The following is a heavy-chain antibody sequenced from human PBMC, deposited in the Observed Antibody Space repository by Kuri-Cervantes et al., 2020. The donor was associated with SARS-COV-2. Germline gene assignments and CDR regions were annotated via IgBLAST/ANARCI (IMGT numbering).Heavy chain of an antibody. Sequence: GESLKISCAASGFTFSSYSMNWVRQAPGKGLEWVSYISSSSSTIYYADSVKGRFTISRDNAKNSLYLQMNSLRAEDMALYYCAKDRADFWSGYSYFDYWGQGTLVTVSS. V-gene: IGHV3-48*01. CDR1: GFTFSSYS. J-gene: IGHJ4*02. CDR2: ISSSSSTI. D-gene: IGHD3-3*01. CDR3: AKDRADFWSGYSYFDY.